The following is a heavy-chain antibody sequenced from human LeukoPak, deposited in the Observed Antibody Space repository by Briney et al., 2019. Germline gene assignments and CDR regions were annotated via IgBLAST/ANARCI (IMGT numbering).Heavy chain of an antibody. D-gene: IGHD6-6*01. CDR1: GFPFGGYW. CDR2: IKYDGSDK. V-gene: IGHV3-7*01. J-gene: IGHJ4*02. Sequence: AGGSLRLSCGASGFPFGGYWMYWVRHIPGKRLEWVANIKYDGSDKNYVDSVKGRFTISRDNAKNSLYLQMNNLRVEDTAIYYCARDGVSSSPDFDYWGQGTLVTVS. CDR3: ARDGVSSSPDFDY.